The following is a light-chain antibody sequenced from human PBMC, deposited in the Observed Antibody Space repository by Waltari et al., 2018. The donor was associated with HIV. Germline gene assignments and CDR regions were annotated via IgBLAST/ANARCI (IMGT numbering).Light chain of an antibody. CDR3: QTWDTGPWV. V-gene: IGLV4-69*01. Sequence: QLILTQSPSASASLGASVKLTCTLSSGHSSYAIAWLQHQPEKGPRYLMKVTRDGSHRKGDGIPDRFSGSSSGPERYLTISSLQSEDEADYYCQTWDTGPWVFGGGTKLTVL. CDR1: SGHSSYA. CDR2: VTRDGSH. J-gene: IGLJ3*02.